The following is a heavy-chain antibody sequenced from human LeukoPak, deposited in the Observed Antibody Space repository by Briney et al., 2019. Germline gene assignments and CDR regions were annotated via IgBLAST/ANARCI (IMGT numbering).Heavy chain of an antibody. Sequence: RAGGPLRLSCAVPGFTFTSYAMSWVRQAPGKGLEWVSAIGGSGGSTCYADSVKGRFTIARDNSKNTLYLQMNSLRGEDTAVYYCAKERASSSWKGMDVWGQGTTVTVSS. V-gene: IGHV3-23*01. D-gene: IGHD6-13*01. CDR1: GFTFTSYA. CDR2: IGGSGGST. CDR3: AKERASSSWKGMDV. J-gene: IGHJ6*02.